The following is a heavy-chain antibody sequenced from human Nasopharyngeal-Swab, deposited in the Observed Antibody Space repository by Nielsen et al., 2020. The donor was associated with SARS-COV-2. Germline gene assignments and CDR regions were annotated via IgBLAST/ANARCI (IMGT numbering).Heavy chain of an antibody. CDR2: INHSGST. V-gene: IGHV4-34*01. CDR3: ARGNGAFDY. CDR1: GGSFSGYY. D-gene: IGHD4-17*01. J-gene: IGHJ4*02. Sequence: GSLRLSCAVYGGSFSGYYWSWIRQPPGKGLEWIGEINHSGSTNYNPFLKSRVTISVDTSKNQFSLKLSSVTAADTAVYYCARGNGAFDYWGQGTLVTVSS.